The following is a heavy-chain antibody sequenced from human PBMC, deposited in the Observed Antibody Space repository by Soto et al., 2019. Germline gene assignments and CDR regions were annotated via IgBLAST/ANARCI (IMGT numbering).Heavy chain of an antibody. CDR1: GFTFSSYA. D-gene: IGHD2-2*01. CDR3: AKDQPPHYQLPGYFDY. Sequence: PGGSLRLSCAASGFTFSSYAMSWFRQAPGEGLEWVSAISGSGGSTYYADPVKGRFTISRDNSMNTLYLQMNSLRAEDTAVYYCAKDQPPHYQLPGYFDYWGQGTLVTVSS. V-gene: IGHV3-23*01. J-gene: IGHJ4*02. CDR2: ISGSGGST.